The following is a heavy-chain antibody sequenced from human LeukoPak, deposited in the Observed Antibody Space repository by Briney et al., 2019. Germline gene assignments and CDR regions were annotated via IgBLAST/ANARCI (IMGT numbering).Heavy chain of an antibody. Sequence: PSETLSLTCAVSGYSISSGYYWGWIRQPPGKGLEWIGSIYHSGSTYYNPSLESRVTISVDTSKNQFSLKLSSVTAADTAVYYCAGNLPNSSGWYGGFDYWGQGILVTVSS. CDR3: AGNLPNSSGWYGGFDY. J-gene: IGHJ4*02. CDR1: GYSISSGYY. D-gene: IGHD6-19*01. V-gene: IGHV4-38-2*01. CDR2: IYHSGST.